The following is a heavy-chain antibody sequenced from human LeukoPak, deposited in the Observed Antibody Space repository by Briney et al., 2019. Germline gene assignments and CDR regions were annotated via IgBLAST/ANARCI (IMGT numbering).Heavy chain of an antibody. Sequence: SETPSLTCTVAGGSISSSRYYWGWIRQPPGKGLEWIGSIYYSGSTYYNPSLKSRVTISVDTSKNQFSLKLSSVTAADTAVYYCARHGSSGWSPFDYWGQGTLVTVSS. CDR3: ARHGSSGWSPFDY. CDR2: IYYSGST. CDR1: GGSISSSRYY. V-gene: IGHV4-39*01. J-gene: IGHJ4*02. D-gene: IGHD6-19*01.